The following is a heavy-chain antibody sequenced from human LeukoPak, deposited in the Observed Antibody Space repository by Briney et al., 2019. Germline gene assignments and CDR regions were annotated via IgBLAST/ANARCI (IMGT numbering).Heavy chain of an antibody. CDR3: ASNNYYDSSGTSLGGFDY. CDR2: IIPIFGTA. CDR1: GGTFSGYA. D-gene: IGHD3-22*01. V-gene: IGHV1-69*05. J-gene: IGHJ4*02. Sequence: SVKVSCKASGGTFSGYAISWVRQAPGQGLEWMGGIIPIFGTANYAQKFQGRVTITTDESTSTAYMELSSLRSEDTAVYYCASNNYYDSSGTSLGGFDYWGQGTLVTVSS.